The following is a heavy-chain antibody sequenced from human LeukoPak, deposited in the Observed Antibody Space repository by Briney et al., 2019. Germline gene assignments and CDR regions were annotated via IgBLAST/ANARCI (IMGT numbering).Heavy chain of an antibody. CDR3: ARDLGTYPDY. Sequence: GGSLRLSCGASGFTFSSYSMNWVRQAPGKGLEWVSSISSSSSYIYYADSVKGRFTISRDNAKNSLYLQMNSLRAEDTAVYYCARDLGTYPDYWGQGTLVTVSS. J-gene: IGHJ4*02. CDR1: GFTFSSYS. V-gene: IGHV3-21*01. CDR2: ISSSSSYI. D-gene: IGHD1-1*01.